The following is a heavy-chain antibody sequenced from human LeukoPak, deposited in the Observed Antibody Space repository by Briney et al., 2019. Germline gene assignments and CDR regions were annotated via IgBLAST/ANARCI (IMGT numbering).Heavy chain of an antibody. CDR1: GFTFRSYW. V-gene: IGHV3-7*03. J-gene: IGHJ4*02. CDR2: IKQDGSEK. CDR3: ARRGQTYDY. Sequence: GGSLRLSCAASGFTFRSYWMSWVRQAPGKGPEWVANIKQDGSEKYYVDSVKGRFTISRDNAKNSLYLQMNSLRAEDTAVYYCARRGQTYDYWGQGTLVTVSS.